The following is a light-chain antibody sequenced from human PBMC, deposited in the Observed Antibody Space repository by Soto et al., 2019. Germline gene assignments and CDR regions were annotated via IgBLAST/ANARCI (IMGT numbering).Light chain of an antibody. Sequence: EIVLTQSPGTLSLSPGERATLSCRASQSVSNNYLAWYQQKSGQAPRLLIYGASNRATGIPDRFSDSGSGTDFTLTISRLEPEDFAVYYCQQYGSSGTFGQGTKVEIK. V-gene: IGKV3-20*01. CDR2: GAS. J-gene: IGKJ1*01. CDR3: QQYGSSGT. CDR1: QSVSNNY.